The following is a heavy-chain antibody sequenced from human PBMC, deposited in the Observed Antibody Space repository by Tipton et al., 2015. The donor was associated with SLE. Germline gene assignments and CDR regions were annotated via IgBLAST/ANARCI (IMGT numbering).Heavy chain of an antibody. J-gene: IGHJ3*01. D-gene: IGHD3-3*01. Sequence: TLSLTCAVSGGSVSSYNWWSWVRQSPGKGLEWIGEIFHSGTTNYNPSFTSRATISIDKSKNQFSLKLSSVTAADTAVYYCVRAGPQITFFGVVPTLFDVWGRGTLVTVSS. V-gene: IGHV4-4*02. CDR2: IFHSGTT. CDR3: VRAGPQITFFGVVPTLFDV. CDR1: GGSVSSYNW.